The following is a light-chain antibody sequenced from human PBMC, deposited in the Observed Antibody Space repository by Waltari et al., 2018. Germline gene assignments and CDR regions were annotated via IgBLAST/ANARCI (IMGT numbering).Light chain of an antibody. J-gene: IGKJ2*01. Sequence: EIVLTQSPDFQSVTPKETDTITCRASENVGIMLHWYQQKPDQSPKLLIKYISQSFSGVPSRFSGSGSGTDFTLTINSLEAEDAATYYCHQTSYLPHTFGQGTKLEI. CDR2: YIS. CDR1: ENVGIM. V-gene: IGKV6-21*01. CDR3: HQTSYLPHT.